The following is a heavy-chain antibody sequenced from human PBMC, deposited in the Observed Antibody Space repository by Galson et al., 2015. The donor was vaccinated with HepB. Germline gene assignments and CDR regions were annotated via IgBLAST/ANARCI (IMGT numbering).Heavy chain of an antibody. CDR3: ARVSEALGSYYIPEWFDP. CDR2: AYYSGST. V-gene: IGHV4-39*02. CDR1: GGSINRSNYY. J-gene: IGHJ5*02. D-gene: IGHD3-10*01. Sequence: LSLTCTVSGGSINRSNYYWGWIRQPPGKGLEWIGCAYYSGSTYYTPSLKSRVTISVDTSKNQFSLKLNSVTAADTAVYYCARVSEALGSYYIPEWFDPWGQGTLVTVSS.